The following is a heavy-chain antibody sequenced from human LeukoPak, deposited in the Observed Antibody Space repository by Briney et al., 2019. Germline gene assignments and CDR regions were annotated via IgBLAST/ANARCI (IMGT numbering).Heavy chain of an antibody. V-gene: IGHV4-59*08. D-gene: IGHD3-10*01. CDR3: PSRGDGYNPYSFNY. CDR2: IYYSGST. CDR1: GGSISSYY. J-gene: IGHJ4*02. Sequence: KASETLSLTCTVSGGSISSYYWSWTRQPPGKGLEWIGYIYYSGSTNYNPFLKSRVTISVDTSKNQFSLKLSSVTAADTAVYYCPSRGDGYNPYSFNYGGQETLLPVSS.